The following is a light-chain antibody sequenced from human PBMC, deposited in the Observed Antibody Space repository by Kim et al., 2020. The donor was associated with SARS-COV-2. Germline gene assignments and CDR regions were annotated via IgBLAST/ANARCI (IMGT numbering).Light chain of an antibody. J-gene: IGKJ1*01. CDR2: GAS. Sequence: EIVLTQSPGTLSLSPGERATLSCRASQSVCSSCLAWYQQKPGQAPRVLIYGASSRATGIPDRFSGSGSGTDFTLTISRLEPEDFAVYYCQQYDNSQWTLGQGTKVDIK. CDR3: QQYDNSQWT. V-gene: IGKV3-20*01. CDR1: QSVCSSC.